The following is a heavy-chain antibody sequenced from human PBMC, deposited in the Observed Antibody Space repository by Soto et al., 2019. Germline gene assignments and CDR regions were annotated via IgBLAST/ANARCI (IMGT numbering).Heavy chain of an antibody. D-gene: IGHD3-10*01. V-gene: IGHV3-74*01. CDR2: IDNAGTDS. CDR3: ARGWFGPDV. CDR1: GFTLSGRS. Sequence: EVQLVESGGGLVQPGGSLRLSCAASGFTLSGRSMHWVRQAPGKGLVWVSGIDNAGTDSTYADSVRGRFTSSRDHAKNMLYLQMTSLRVEGTAVYYCARGWFGPDVWGKGTTVAVSS. J-gene: IGHJ6*03.